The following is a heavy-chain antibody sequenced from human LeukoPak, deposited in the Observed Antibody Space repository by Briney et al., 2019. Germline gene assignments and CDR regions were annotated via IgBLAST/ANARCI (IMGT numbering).Heavy chain of an antibody. V-gene: IGHV3-30-3*01. CDR3: ARDNADWNDVHIDY. Sequence: PGGSLRLSCAASGFTFSSYAMHWVRQAPGKGLEWVAVISYDGSNKYYADSVKGRFTISRDNSKNTLYLQMNSLRAEDTAVYYCARDNADWNDVHIDYWGQGTLVTVSS. CDR1: GFTFSSYA. J-gene: IGHJ4*02. D-gene: IGHD1-1*01. CDR2: ISYDGSNK.